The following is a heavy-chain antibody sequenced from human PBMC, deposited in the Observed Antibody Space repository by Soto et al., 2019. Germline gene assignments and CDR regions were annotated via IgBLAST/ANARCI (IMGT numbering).Heavy chain of an antibody. CDR3: ATFFSTTLHGDNDFDF. CDR1: GYTFTTYY. D-gene: IGHD3-9*01. CDR2: INPSSGST. V-gene: IGHV1-46*03. J-gene: IGHJ3*01. Sequence: QVHLVQSGAEVQRPGASVKISCKTSGYTFTTYYMHWVRQAPGQGLEYMGIINPSSGSTSYVQKFQGSVTMTKDTSTSTVHLELSSLKSEDTAVYYCATFFSTTLHGDNDFDFWGPGTVVTVSS.